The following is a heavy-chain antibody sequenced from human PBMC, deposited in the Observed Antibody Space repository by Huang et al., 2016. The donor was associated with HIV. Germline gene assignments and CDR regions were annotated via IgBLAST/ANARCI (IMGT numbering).Heavy chain of an antibody. V-gene: IGHV1-18*01. Sequence: QVQLVQSGAEVKKPGASVKVSCKASGYTFTSYGISWVRQAPGQGLGWMGWISGYKCNTNYAPKLQGRVTMATDTSTRTAYMELRSLRSDDTAVYYCATDSKIFGVVTRPPLDYWGQGTLVTVSS. J-gene: IGHJ4*02. CDR1: GYTFTSYG. CDR3: ATDSKIFGVVTRPPLDY. CDR2: ISGYKCNT. D-gene: IGHD3-3*01.